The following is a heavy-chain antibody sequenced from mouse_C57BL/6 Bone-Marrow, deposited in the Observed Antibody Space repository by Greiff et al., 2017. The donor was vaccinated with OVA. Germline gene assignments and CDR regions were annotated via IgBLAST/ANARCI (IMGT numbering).Heavy chain of an antibody. CDR2: IRSKSSNYAT. Sequence: EVQGVESGGGLVQPKGSLKLSCAASGFTFNTYAMHWVRQAPGKGLEWVARIRSKSSNYATYYADSVKDRFTISRDDSQSMLYLQMNNLKTEDTAMYYCVRDEYYGSSYYAMDYWGQGTSVTVSS. D-gene: IGHD1-1*01. CDR3: VRDEYYGSSYYAMDY. V-gene: IGHV10-3*01. CDR1: GFTFNTYA. J-gene: IGHJ4*01.